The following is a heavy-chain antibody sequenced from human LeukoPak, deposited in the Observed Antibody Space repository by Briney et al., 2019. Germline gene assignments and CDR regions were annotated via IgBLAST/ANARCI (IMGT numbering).Heavy chain of an antibody. CDR3: ARTAHPSGSYRDY. V-gene: IGHV3-21*01. Sequence: GGSLRLSCAASGFTFSSYAMSWVRQAPGKGLEWVSSISSSSSYIYYADSVKGRFTISRDNAKNSLYLQMNSLRAEDTAVYYCARTAHPSGSYRDYWGQGTLVTVSS. CDR2: ISSSSSYI. J-gene: IGHJ4*02. CDR1: GFTFSSYA. D-gene: IGHD1-26*01.